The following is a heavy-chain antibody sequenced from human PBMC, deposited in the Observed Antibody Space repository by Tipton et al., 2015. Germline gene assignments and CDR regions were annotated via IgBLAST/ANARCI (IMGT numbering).Heavy chain of an antibody. Sequence: SLRLSCAASGFTFSSYWMSWVRQAPGKGLEWVANIKEDGSDKYYVDSVKGRFTISRDNAKKSLYLQMNSLRAEDTAVFYCARDPRGVSYYSDTYGPRIGGQGTLVTVSS. V-gene: IGHV3-7*01. CDR3: ARDPRGVSYYSDTYGPRI. D-gene: IGHD3-22*01. CDR1: GFTFSSYW. J-gene: IGHJ4*02. CDR2: IKEDGSDK.